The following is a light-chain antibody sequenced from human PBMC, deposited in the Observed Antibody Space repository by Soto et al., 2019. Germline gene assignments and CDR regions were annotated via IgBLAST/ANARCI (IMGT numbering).Light chain of an antibody. CDR2: RND. J-gene: IGLJ2*01. Sequence: QSAVTQAPSASGTPGQRVTISCSGSNSNIGSNHVYWYQQLPGAAPRLLMYRNDQRPSGVPDRFSGSKSGTSASLAISGLRSEDEAVYYCAAWDDSSVLFGGGTKVTVL. CDR1: NSNIGSNH. CDR3: AAWDDSSVL. V-gene: IGLV1-47*01.